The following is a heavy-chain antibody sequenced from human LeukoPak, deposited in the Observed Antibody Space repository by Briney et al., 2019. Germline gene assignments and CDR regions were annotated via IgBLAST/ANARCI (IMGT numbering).Heavy chain of an antibody. D-gene: IGHD3-10*01. J-gene: IGHJ6*02. CDR2: IYSGGST. CDR3: AKVLGFGGDAYGMDV. CDR1: GFTVSSNY. V-gene: IGHV3-53*01. Sequence: GGSLRLSCAASGFTVSSNYMSWVRQAPGKGLEWVSVIYSGGSTYYADSVKGRFTVSRDNSKNTQFLQMNSLRAEDTAVYYCAKVLGFGGDAYGMDVWGLGTTVTVSS.